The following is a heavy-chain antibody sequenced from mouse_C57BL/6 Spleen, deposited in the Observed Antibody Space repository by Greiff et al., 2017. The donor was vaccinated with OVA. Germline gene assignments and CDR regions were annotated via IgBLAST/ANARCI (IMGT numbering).Heavy chain of an antibody. Sequence: QVQLQQSGAELVKPGASVKLSCKASGYTFTSYWMQWVKQRPGQGLEWIGEIDPSDSYPNYNQKFKGKATLTVDTSSSTAYMQLSSLTSEDSAVYYCARWASITTVLPYWGQGTLVTVSA. CDR2: IDPSDSYP. CDR1: GYTFTSYW. V-gene: IGHV1-50*01. CDR3: ARWASITTVLPY. J-gene: IGHJ3*01. D-gene: IGHD1-1*01.